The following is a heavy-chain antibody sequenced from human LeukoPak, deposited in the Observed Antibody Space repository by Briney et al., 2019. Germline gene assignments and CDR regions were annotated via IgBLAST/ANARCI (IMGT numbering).Heavy chain of an antibody. J-gene: IGHJ4*02. CDR3: ARGPHSSGYYSDY. CDR2: ISSSSSYI. D-gene: IGHD3-22*01. V-gene: IGHV3-21*01. Sequence: AGSLRLSCAASGFTFSSYSMNWVRQAPGKGLELVSSISSSSSYIYYADSVKGRFTISRDNAKNSLYLQMNSLRAEDTAVYYCARGPHSSGYYSDYWGQGTLVTVSS. CDR1: GFTFSSYS.